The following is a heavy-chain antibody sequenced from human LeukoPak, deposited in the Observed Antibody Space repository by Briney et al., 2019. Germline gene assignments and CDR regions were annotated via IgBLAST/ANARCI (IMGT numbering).Heavy chain of an antibody. CDR2: INPNSSGS. Sequence: ASVKVSCKTSGYTFTAYYIHWLRQAPGQRPEWMAWINPNSSGSYFEHKFQGRITLTRDTSISTAYMELNRMISDDTAVYYCATRPAYSSSFDYWGQGSLVTVSS. D-gene: IGHD6-6*01. J-gene: IGHJ4*02. V-gene: IGHV1-2*02. CDR3: ATRPAYSSSFDY. CDR1: GYTFTAYY.